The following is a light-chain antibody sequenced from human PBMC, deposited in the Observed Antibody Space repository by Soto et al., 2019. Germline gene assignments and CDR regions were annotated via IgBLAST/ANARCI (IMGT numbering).Light chain of an antibody. J-gene: IGLJ3*02. CDR3: CSYTNVSASWV. CDR1: SSDVGSYNR. V-gene: IGLV2-18*02. CDR2: DVR. Sequence: QSALSQPPSVSGSPGQSVTISCTITSSDVGSYNRVSWYQQSPGAAPKLMIYDVRFRPSGVPDRFSGSRSGNTASLIISGLQAADEANYYCCSYTNVSASWVFGGGTKLTVL.